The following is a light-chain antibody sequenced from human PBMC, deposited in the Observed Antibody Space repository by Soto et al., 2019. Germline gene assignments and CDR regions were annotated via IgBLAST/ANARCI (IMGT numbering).Light chain of an antibody. CDR2: RDD. CDR3: AAWDDSLNDWV. V-gene: IGLV1-36*01. J-gene: IGLJ3*02. Sequence: QSVLTQPPSVSEAPRQRVTISCSGSSSNSGNNAVNWYRQLPGKAPKLLIYRDDLLPSGVSDRFSGSKSGTSASLAISGLQSEDEADYYCAAWDDSLNDWVFGGGTKLTVL. CDR1: SSNSGNNA.